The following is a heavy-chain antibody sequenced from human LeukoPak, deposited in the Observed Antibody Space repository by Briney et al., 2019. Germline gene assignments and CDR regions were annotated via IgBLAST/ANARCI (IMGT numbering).Heavy chain of an antibody. Sequence: GGSLRLSCAASGFTFSSYAMSWVRQAPGKGLEWVSAISGSGGSTYYADSVKGRFTISRDNSKNTLYPQMNSLRADDTSVYYCARDAMRGGDYDYWGQGTLVTVSS. V-gene: IGHV3-23*01. CDR1: GFTFSSYA. J-gene: IGHJ4*02. CDR3: ARDAMRGGDYDY. D-gene: IGHD3-16*01. CDR2: ISGSGGST.